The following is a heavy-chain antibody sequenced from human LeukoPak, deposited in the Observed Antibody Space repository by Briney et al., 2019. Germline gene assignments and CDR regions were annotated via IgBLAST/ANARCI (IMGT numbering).Heavy chain of an antibody. D-gene: IGHD3-16*01. CDR2: ISRSGEST. Sequence: PGETLRLSCAASGFTFSGFAMSWIRQAPGKGLEWVSSISRSGESTFYADSVRGRFTISRDNSKNTVSLQMESLRAEDTALYYCAKDYAVGSIDYWGQGTLVTVSS. CDR1: GFTFSGFA. J-gene: IGHJ4*02. CDR3: AKDYAVGSIDY. V-gene: IGHV3-23*01.